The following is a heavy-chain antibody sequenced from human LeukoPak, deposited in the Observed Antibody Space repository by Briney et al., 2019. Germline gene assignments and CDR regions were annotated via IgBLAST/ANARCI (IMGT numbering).Heavy chain of an antibody. Sequence: PGGSLRLSCAASGFTFSDYSMNWVRQAPGKAMEWVSSITSIGTYIFYADSVKGRFTISRDNAKNSLYLQMDSLGPEDTAVYYCARDPYSGLYGNDYYYYMDVWGKGTTVTISS. CDR3: ARDPYSGLYGNDYYYYMDV. CDR1: GFTFSDYS. J-gene: IGHJ6*03. V-gene: IGHV3-21*01. D-gene: IGHD1-26*01. CDR2: ITSIGTYI.